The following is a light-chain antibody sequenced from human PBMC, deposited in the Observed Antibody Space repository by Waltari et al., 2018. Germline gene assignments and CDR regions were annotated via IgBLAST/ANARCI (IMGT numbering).Light chain of an antibody. V-gene: IGKV3-11*01. CDR2: DVS. Sequence: RATLSCRASRSVGSYLAWYQQKPGQAPRLLIYDVSKRATGIPARFSGSGSGTDFTLTISSLEPEDFAFYYCQQRSNWPPALTFGGGTRVEIK. J-gene: IGKJ4*01. CDR1: RSVGSY. CDR3: QQRSNWPPALT.